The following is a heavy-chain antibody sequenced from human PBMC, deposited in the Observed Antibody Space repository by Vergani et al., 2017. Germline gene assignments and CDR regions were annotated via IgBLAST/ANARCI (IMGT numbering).Heavy chain of an antibody. D-gene: IGHD3-10*01. Sequence: QVQLVESGPGLVKPSETLSLTCTVSGGSISSYYWCWIRQPPGKGLEWIGYIYYSGSTNYNPSLKSRVTISVDTSKNQFSLKLSSVTAADTAVYYCAREGKLGGSYYYYGMDVWGQGTTVTVSS. J-gene: IGHJ6*02. CDR1: GGSISSYY. CDR3: AREGKLGGSYYYYGMDV. V-gene: IGHV4-59*12. CDR2: IYYSGST.